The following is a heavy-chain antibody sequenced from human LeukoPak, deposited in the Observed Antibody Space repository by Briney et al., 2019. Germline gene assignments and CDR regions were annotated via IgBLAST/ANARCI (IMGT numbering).Heavy chain of an antibody. CDR1: GFTFSSYA. J-gene: IGHJ4*02. Sequence: GGSLRLSCAASGFTFSSYAMSWVRQAPGKGLEWVSAISGSGGSTYYADSVKGRFTISRDNSKNTLYLQMNILRAEDTAVYYCANRYVITKAYWGQGTLVTVSS. D-gene: IGHD2-21*01. CDR2: ISGSGGST. V-gene: IGHV3-23*01. CDR3: ANRYVITKAY.